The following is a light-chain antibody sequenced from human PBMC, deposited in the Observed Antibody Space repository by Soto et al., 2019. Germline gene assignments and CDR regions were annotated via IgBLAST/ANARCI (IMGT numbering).Light chain of an antibody. CDR3: QQYDTLPLT. Sequence: VIWMTQSPSLVSASTGDRVTITCRMSQAVGSYLAWYKQKPWKAPELLIYAASTLQSGVPSRFSGSGSGTDFTLTISYLQSEDFATYYCQQYDTLPLTFVAGTRVEIK. J-gene: IGKJ4*01. V-gene: IGKV1D-8*01. CDR2: AAS. CDR1: QAVGSY.